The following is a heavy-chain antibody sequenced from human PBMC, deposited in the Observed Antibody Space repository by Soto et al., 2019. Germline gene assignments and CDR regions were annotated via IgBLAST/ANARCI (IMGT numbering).Heavy chain of an antibody. D-gene: IGHD3-10*01. CDR3: AKERLGRGVDY. J-gene: IGHJ4*02. CDR2: INNSGGST. CDR1: GFTFSNYA. V-gene: IGHV3-23*01. Sequence: PGGSLRLSCAASGFTFSNYAMTWVRQAPGKGLEWVSTINNSGGSTYYADSVKGRFTISRDNSKNTLYLQVNSLRAEDTAAYYCAKERLGRGVDYWGQGTLVTVSS.